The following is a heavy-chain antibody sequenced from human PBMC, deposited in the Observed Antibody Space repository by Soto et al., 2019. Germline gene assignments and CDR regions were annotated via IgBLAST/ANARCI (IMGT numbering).Heavy chain of an antibody. CDR2: ISFTGDSR. CDR3: AKKSCSSPGCPYGMDV. V-gene: IGHV3-23*01. J-gene: IGHJ6*02. Sequence: GGSLRLSCAASGFNFNTYVMNWVRQAPGKGLEWVSIISFTGDSRFYADSVKDRFTISRDNSQNTLYLQMNSLRAEDTAVYYCAKKSCSSPGCPYGMDVWGQGTTVTVSS. D-gene: IGHD2-2*01. CDR1: GFNFNTYV.